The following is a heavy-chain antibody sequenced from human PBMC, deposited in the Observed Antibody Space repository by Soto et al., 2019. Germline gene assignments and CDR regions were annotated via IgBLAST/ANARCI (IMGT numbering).Heavy chain of an antibody. CDR1: GGSISSGGYS. V-gene: IGHV4-30-2*01. CDR2: IYHSGST. CDR3: ARVCLQVLVCAI. Sequence: SETLSLTCAVSGGSISSGGYSWSWIRQPPGKGLEWIGYIYHSGSTHYNPSLKSRVAISVDRSQNQFSLRLNSVTAADTAVYYCARVCLQVLVCAIWGHGTMVTVSS. D-gene: IGHD2-2*01. J-gene: IGHJ3*02.